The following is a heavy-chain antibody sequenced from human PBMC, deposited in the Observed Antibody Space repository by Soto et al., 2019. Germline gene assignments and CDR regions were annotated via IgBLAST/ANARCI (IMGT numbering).Heavy chain of an antibody. CDR3: ARGHVKSNYFFLDY. CDR1: GGSLSGYY. Sequence: SETLSLTCAVYGGSLSGYYWSWIRQPPGKGLEWIGEINHSGSTNYNPSLKSRVTISVDTPKNQFSLKLSSVTAADTAVYYCARGHVKSNYFFLDYWGQGTLVTVSS. D-gene: IGHD3-10*01. V-gene: IGHV4-34*01. CDR2: INHSGST. J-gene: IGHJ4*02.